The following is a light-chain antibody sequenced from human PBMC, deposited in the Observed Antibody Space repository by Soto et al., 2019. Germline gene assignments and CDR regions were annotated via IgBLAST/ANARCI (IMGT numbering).Light chain of an antibody. CDR3: QNYNGAPWT. CDR1: QGISTY. J-gene: IGKJ1*01. CDR2: AAS. V-gene: IGKV1-27*01. Sequence: DIQMTQSPSSLSASVGDRVTITCRASQGISTYLVWYQQKPGTVPKLLIFAASTLQSGVPSRFSGSGSGTDFHLTISSLQPEDVATYYCQNYNGAPWTFGQGTKVEIK.